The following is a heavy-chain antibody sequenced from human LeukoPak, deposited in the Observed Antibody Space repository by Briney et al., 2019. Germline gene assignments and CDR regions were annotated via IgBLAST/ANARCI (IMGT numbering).Heavy chain of an antibody. V-gene: IGHV4-59*08. D-gene: IGHD2-15*01. CDR3: ASGSRTAGSFDY. CDR1: GGSISSYY. CDR2: IYCSGST. Sequence: PSETLSLTCTVSGGSISSYYWSWIRQPPGKGLEWIGYIYCSGSTNYNPSLKSRVTISVDTSKNQFSLKLSPVTAADTAVYYCASGSRTAGSFDYWGQGTLVTVSS. J-gene: IGHJ4*02.